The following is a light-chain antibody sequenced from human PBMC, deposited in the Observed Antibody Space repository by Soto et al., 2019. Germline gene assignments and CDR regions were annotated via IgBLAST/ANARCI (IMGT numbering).Light chain of an antibody. CDR3: QSYDSSLSDSYV. CDR1: SSNIGAGYV. V-gene: IGLV1-40*01. J-gene: IGLJ1*01. Sequence: QSVLTQAPSVSGAPGQRVSISCTGSSSNIGAGYVVHWYQHLPGTAPKLLIYSNINRPSGVPDRFSGSRSDTSASLAITGLQAEDEADYYCQSYDSSLSDSYVFGTGTKVTVL. CDR2: SNI.